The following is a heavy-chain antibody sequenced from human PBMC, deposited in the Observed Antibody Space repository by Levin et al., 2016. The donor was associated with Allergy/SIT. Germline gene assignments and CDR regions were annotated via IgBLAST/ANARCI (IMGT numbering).Heavy chain of an antibody. Sequence: ASVKVSCKASGYTFSDYYIHWVRQAPGQGLEWVGRINPSAGTAIYAHHFQDRVTMTRDTSTSTVYMELTTIRSGDTAMYYCARGGIKGMDVWGQGTTVTVSS. D-gene: IGHD1-14*01. CDR2: INPSAGTA. V-gene: IGHV1-46*01. J-gene: IGHJ6*02. CDR1: GYTFSDYY. CDR3: ARGGIKGMDV.